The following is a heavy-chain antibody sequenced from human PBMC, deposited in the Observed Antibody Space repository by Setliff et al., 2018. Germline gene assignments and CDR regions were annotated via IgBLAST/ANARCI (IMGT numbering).Heavy chain of an antibody. J-gene: IGHJ4*02. CDR1: DVSISGYY. D-gene: IGHD3-3*01. CDR2: IYGSGST. CDR3: ASHPRVTIFGVVAFDY. V-gene: IGHV4-4*08. Sequence: SETLSLTCTVSDVSISGYYWSWIRQPPGKGLEWIGYIYGSGSTYYNPSLKSQVPITVETSQNQFSLKLSSVTAADTAAYYCASHPRVTIFGVVAFDYWGQGILVTVSS.